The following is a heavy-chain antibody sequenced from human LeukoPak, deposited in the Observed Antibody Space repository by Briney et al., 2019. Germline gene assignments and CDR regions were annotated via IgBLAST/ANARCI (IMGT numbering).Heavy chain of an antibody. CDR3: ARGYGYCFDY. CDR1: GDSVSSNSAA. D-gene: IGHD5-18*01. Sequence: SQTLSLTCAISGDSVSSNSAAWNCIRQSPSRGLEWLERTYYRSKRYTDYALAVKSRITINPDTSKNQFSLQLNSGAPEDTAVYYCARGYGYCFDYWGQGTLVTVSP. V-gene: IGHV6-1*01. J-gene: IGHJ4*02. CDR2: TYYRSKRYT.